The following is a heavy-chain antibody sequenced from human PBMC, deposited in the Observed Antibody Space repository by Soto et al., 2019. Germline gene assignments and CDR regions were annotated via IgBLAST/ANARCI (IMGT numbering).Heavy chain of an antibody. D-gene: IGHD3-22*01. J-gene: IGHJ4*02. Sequence: SETLSLTCTVSGGSVSSSSYYWAWIRQPPGKGLEWIGTIYFGGITYYNPSLKSLVTISVDSSKSQFSLKLSSVTAADTAVYYCASLLYYDSSGFYHYFDYWGQGTLVTVSS. CDR1: GGSVSSSSYY. CDR3: ASLLYYDSSGFYHYFDY. V-gene: IGHV4-39*01. CDR2: IYFGGIT.